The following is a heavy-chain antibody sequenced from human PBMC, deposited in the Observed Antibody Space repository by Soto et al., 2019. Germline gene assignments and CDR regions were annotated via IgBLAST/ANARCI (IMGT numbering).Heavy chain of an antibody. V-gene: IGHV3-74*01. J-gene: IGHJ4*02. Sequence: EVHLVESGGGLVQPGGSLRLSCAASGFTFSSYWMHWVRQVPGKGLVWVSRINSDGSSTTDADSVKGRFTISRDNAKNMLYLKMNSLRVEDTAVYYCARGPEGSNWYTHPLDYWGQGATVTVSS. CDR1: GFTFSSYW. CDR2: INSDGSST. CDR3: ARGPEGSNWYTHPLDY. D-gene: IGHD6-13*01.